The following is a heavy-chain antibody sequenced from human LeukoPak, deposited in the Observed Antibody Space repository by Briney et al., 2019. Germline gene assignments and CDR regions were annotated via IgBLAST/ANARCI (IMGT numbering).Heavy chain of an antibody. V-gene: IGHV3-33*06. CDR1: GFTFSTYG. Sequence: GRSLRLSCVASGFTFSTYGMHWVRQAPGKGLEWVAVIWYDGSKKFYAESVKGRFTISRDDSKNTLNLQMNSLRAEDTAVYYCAKDLGMIVVQSYFDYWGQGTLATVSS. J-gene: IGHJ4*02. CDR3: AKDLGMIVVQSYFDY. D-gene: IGHD3-22*01. CDR2: IWYDGSKK.